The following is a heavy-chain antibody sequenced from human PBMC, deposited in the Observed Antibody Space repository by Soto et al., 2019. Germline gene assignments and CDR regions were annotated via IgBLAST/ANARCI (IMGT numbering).Heavy chain of an antibody. Sequence: GASVKVSCKASGYTFTSYDINWVRQATGQGLEWMGWMNPNSGNTGYAEKFQGRVTMTTDTSTSTAYMELRSLRSDDTAVYYCARDSKSGYSSSWYGYWGQGTLVTVSS. CDR3: ARDSKSGYSSSWYGY. CDR1: GYTFTSYD. V-gene: IGHV1-8*01. CDR2: MNPNSGNT. J-gene: IGHJ4*02. D-gene: IGHD6-13*01.